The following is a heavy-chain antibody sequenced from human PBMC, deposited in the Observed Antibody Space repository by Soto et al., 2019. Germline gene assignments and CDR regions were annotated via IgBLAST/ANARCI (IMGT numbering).Heavy chain of an antibody. J-gene: IGHJ6*02. V-gene: IGHV1-3*04. CDR2: INTGNGNT. CDR1: GYSFTTHA. CDR3: ARGEQLYHYYYGMDV. Sequence: ASVKVSCKASGYSFTTHAMIWVRQAPGQRPEWMGWINTGNGNTRYSPKFQGRVNITRDTSASTAYMELSSLKSEDTAVYYCARGEQLYHYYYGMDVWGQGSTVTVSS.